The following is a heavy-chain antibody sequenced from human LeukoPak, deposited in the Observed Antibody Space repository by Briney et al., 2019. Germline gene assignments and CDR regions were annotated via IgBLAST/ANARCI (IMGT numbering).Heavy chain of an antibody. CDR1: GFTFSSYE. CDR2: ISSSGSTI. J-gene: IGHJ4*02. V-gene: IGHV3-48*03. D-gene: IGHD1-26*01. Sequence: GGSLRLSCAASGFTFSSYEMNWVRQAPGKGLEWVSYISSSGSTIYYADSVKGRFTISRDNSKDTLYLQMNSLRAEDTAVYYCAKDVSGSYYNYFDYWGQGTLVTVSS. CDR3: AKDVSGSYYNYFDY.